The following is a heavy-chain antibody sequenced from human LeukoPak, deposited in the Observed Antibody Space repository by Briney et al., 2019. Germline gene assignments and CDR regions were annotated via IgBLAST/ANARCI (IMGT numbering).Heavy chain of an antibody. Sequence: SETLSLTCTVSGGSISSYYWSWIRQPPGKGLEWIGYIYYSGSTNCNPSLKSRVTISVATSKNQFSLKLSSVTAADTAVYYCARVGTSAAGTSAYYYYGMDVWGQGTTVTVSS. CDR3: ARVGTSAAGTSAYYYYGMDV. CDR2: IYYSGST. V-gene: IGHV4-59*01. CDR1: GGSISSYY. D-gene: IGHD6-13*01. J-gene: IGHJ6*02.